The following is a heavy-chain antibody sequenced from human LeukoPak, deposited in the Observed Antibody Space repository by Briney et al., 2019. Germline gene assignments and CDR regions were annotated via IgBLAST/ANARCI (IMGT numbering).Heavy chain of an antibody. CDR2: INHSGST. D-gene: IGHD6-13*01. CDR3: ARGFGIAAAGTILHY. Sequence: SETLSPTCAVYGGSFSGYYWSWIRQPPGKGLEWIGEINHSGSTNYNPSLKSRVTISVDTSKNQFSLKLSSVTAADTAVYYCARGFGIAAAGTILHYWGQGTLVTVSS. CDR1: GGSFSGYY. V-gene: IGHV4-34*01. J-gene: IGHJ4*02.